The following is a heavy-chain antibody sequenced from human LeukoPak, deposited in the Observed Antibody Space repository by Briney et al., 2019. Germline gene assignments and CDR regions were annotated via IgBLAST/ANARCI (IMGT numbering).Heavy chain of an antibody. J-gene: IGHJ4*02. D-gene: IGHD2-2*03. CDR1: GFNFGSYS. CDR3: ARVSLDLLKIDY. CDR2: ISADSATT. V-gene: IGHV3-23*01. Sequence: GGSLRLSCAASGFNFGSYSMTWVRQAPGKGLEWVSVISADSATTFYADSVKGRFTISRDNAKNSLHLQMNGLRVDDTALYYCARVSLDLLKIDYWGQGALVTVSS.